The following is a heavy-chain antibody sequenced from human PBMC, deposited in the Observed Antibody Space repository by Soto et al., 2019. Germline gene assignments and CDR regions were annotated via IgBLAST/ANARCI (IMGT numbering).Heavy chain of an antibody. D-gene: IGHD3-22*01. CDR1: GFTFRTYA. Sequence: GGSLRLSCAASGFTFRTYAMHWVRQAPGKGLEWVAVISFDGSNKFYADSVKGRFTISRDNSENTLYLEMNSLRADDTAVYYCARAVQAHYYDSQPFDYWGQGTLVTVSS. CDR2: ISFDGSNK. V-gene: IGHV3-30*04. J-gene: IGHJ4*02. CDR3: ARAVQAHYYDSQPFDY.